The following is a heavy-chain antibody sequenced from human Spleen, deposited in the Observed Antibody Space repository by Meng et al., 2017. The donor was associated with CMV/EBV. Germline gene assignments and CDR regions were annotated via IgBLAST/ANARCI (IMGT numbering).Heavy chain of an antibody. V-gene: IGHV4-34*01. CDR1: GGSLTDYY. J-gene: IGHJ4*02. Sequence: SETLSLTCAVSGGSLTDYYWGWIRQSPDKGLEWIGDISHSGSTNYVPSLKSRVTISVDTSNSQFSLKLTSVTAADTAVYYCARGRTDFDSWGQGSQVTVSS. CDR2: ISHSGST. CDR3: ARGRTDFDS. D-gene: IGHD1-1*01.